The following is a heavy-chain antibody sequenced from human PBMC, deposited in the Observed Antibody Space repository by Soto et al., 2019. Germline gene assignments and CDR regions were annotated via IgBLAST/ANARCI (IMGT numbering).Heavy chain of an antibody. CDR1: GGSISSGGNY. Sequence: QVQLQESGPGLVKPSQTLSLTCTVSGGSISSGGNYWSWIRQHPGKGLEWIGYIYYSGSTYYNPALKSRVTIXVXPXXTEFSLKLSSVTAADTAVYYCARDPSVANYWYFDLWGRGTLVTVSS. V-gene: IGHV4-31*03. J-gene: IGHJ2*01. CDR3: ARDPSVANYWYFDL. D-gene: IGHD2-15*01. CDR2: IYYSGST.